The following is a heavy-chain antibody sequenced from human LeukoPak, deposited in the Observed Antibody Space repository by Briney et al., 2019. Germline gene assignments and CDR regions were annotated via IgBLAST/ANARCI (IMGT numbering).Heavy chain of an antibody. CDR1: GGSFSGYY. CDR2: INHSGST. J-gene: IGHJ4*02. Sequence: PSETLSLTCAVYGGSFSGYYWSWIRQPPGKGLEWIGEINHSGSTNYNPSLKSRVTISIDTSKNQFSLKLSSVTAADTAVYYCARETYYDYVWGSYRLWGFDYWGQGTLVTVSS. CDR3: ARETYYDYVWGSYRLWGFDY. D-gene: IGHD3-16*02. V-gene: IGHV4-34*01.